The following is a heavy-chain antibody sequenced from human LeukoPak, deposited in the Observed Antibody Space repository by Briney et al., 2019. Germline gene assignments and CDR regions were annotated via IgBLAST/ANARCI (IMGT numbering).Heavy chain of an antibody. CDR3: AKDWGLLWFGELLEGDAFDI. Sequence: GGSLRLSCAASGFTFSSYAMSWVRQAPGKGLEWVSAISGSGGSTYYADSVKSRFTISRDNSKNTLYLQMNSLRAEDTAVYYCAKDWGLLWFGELLEGDAFDIWGQGTMVTVSS. D-gene: IGHD3-10*01. V-gene: IGHV3-23*01. CDR2: ISGSGGST. J-gene: IGHJ3*02. CDR1: GFTFSSYA.